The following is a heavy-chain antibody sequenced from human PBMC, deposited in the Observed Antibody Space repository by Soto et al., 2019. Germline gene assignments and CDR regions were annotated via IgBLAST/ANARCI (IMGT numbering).Heavy chain of an antibody. CDR1: GFTFSSYA. V-gene: IGHV3-23*01. D-gene: IGHD2-2*01. J-gene: IGHJ5*02. CDR3: EKWGDGYALDDP. CDR2: ISGSGGST. Sequence: EVQLLESGGGLVQPGGSLRLSCAASGFTFSSYAMSWVRQAPGKGLEWVSAISGSGGSTYYAASVKGRFTISSDNSKNTLYLQMNSLRAEDTAVYYCEKWGDGYALDDPWGQGTLVTVSS.